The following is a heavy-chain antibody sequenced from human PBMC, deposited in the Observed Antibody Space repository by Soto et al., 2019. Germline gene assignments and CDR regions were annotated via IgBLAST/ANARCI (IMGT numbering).Heavy chain of an antibody. D-gene: IGHD3-10*01. Sequence: EVELVESGGGLVQPGGSLRLSCVASGFSFRSSWMSWVRQVPGRGLEWVAQLNPDGRTNAYVDAVKGQVTISRDNAKNSLYLQMNSLRVEDTAVYYCARDPYYGAIDYWGQGTLVTVSS. CDR2: LNPDGRTN. CDR3: ARDPYYGAIDY. V-gene: IGHV3-7*01. J-gene: IGHJ4*02. CDR1: GFSFRSSW.